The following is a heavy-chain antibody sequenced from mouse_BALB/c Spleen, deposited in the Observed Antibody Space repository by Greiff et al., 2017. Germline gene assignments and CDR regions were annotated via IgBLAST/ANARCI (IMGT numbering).Heavy chain of an antibody. CDR3: ARRELTGTIAY. D-gene: IGHD4-1*01. CDR2: IYWDDDK. CDR1: GFSLSTSGMG. J-gene: IGHJ3*01. V-gene: IGHV8-12*01. Sequence: QVTLKESGPGILQPSQTLSLTCSFSGFSLSTSGMGVSWIRQPSGKGLEWLAHIYWDDDKRYNPSLKSRLTISKDTSSNQVFLKITSVDTADTATYYCARRELTGTIAYWGQGTLVTVSA.